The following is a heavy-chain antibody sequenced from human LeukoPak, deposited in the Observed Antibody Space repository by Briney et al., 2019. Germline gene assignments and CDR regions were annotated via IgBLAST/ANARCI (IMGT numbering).Heavy chain of an antibody. D-gene: IGHD6-13*01. J-gene: IGHJ4*02. CDR2: ISYDGSNK. Sequence: GGSLRLSCAASGFTFSSYGMHWVRQAPGTGLEWVAAISYDGSNKYYADSVKGRFTISRDNSKNTLYLQMNSLRAEDTAVYYCAKDASIAAAGTFDYWGQGTLVTVSS. V-gene: IGHV3-30*18. CDR3: AKDASIAAAGTFDY. CDR1: GFTFSSYG.